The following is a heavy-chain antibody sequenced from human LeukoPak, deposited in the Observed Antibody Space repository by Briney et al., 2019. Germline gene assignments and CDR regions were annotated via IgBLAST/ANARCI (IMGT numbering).Heavy chain of an antibody. Sequence: SETLSLTCAVYGGSFSGYYWSWIRQPPGKGLEWIGEINHSGSTNYNPSLKSRVTISVDTSKNQFSLKLSSVTAADTAVYYCASLGEQQLGFDYWGQGTLVTVSS. D-gene: IGHD6-13*01. CDR2: INHSGST. CDR1: GGSFSGYY. CDR3: ASLGEQQLGFDY. J-gene: IGHJ4*02. V-gene: IGHV4-34*01.